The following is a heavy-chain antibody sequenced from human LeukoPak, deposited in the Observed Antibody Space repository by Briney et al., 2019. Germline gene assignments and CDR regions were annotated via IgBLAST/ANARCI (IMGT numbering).Heavy chain of an antibody. Sequence: ETGGSLRLSCAASGFTVSSKYMSWVRQAPGKGLEWVSVIYSGGSTYYADSVKGRFTISRDNSKNTLYLQMNSLRAEHTAVYYCARGCSSTSCYGFDYWGQGTLVTVSS. CDR1: GFTVSSKY. D-gene: IGHD2-2*01. CDR2: IYSGGST. CDR3: ARGCSSTSCYGFDY. J-gene: IGHJ4*02. V-gene: IGHV3-53*01.